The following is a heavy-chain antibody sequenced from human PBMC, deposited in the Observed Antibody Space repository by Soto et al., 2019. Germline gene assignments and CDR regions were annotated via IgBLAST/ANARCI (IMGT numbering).Heavy chain of an antibody. CDR2: IYHAGSP. CDR3: ARGLSFRGDFDV. CDR1: GGSISSSSW. Sequence: HLQESGPGLVKPSGTLSLTCDVSGGSISSSSWWTWVRQSPGKGLEWIGEIYHAGSPNYNPSFQSRVTILADKAKDQLSLRLTSVTAADTAIYYCARGLSFRGDFDVWGQGTTVTVSS. D-gene: IGHD2-21*02. J-gene: IGHJ3*01. V-gene: IGHV4-4*02.